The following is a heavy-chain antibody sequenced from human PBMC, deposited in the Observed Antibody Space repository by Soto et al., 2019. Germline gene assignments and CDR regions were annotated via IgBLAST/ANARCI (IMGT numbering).Heavy chain of an antibody. CDR3: ARDKIAAADYYYYYRMDV. CDR1: GFTFSSYG. V-gene: IGHV3-33*01. J-gene: IGHJ6*02. D-gene: IGHD6-13*01. CDR2: IWYDGSNK. Sequence: SLRLSCAASGFTFSSYGMHWVRQAPGKGLEWVAVIWYDGSNKYYADSVKGRFTISRDNSKNTLYLQMNSLRAEDTAVYYCARDKIAAADYYYYYRMDVWGQGTTVTVSS.